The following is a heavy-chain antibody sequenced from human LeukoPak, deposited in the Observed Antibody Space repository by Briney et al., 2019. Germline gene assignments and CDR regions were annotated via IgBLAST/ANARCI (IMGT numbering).Heavy chain of an antibody. V-gene: IGHV1-69*06. CDR1: GGTFSSYA. CDR3: ARGQWLVPEYFQH. Sequence: GASVKVSCKASGGTFSSYAISWVRQAPGQGLEWMGRIIPIFGTANYAQKFQGRVTITADKFTSTAHMELSSLRSEDTAVYYCARGQWLVPEYFQHWGQGTLVTVSS. D-gene: IGHD6-19*01. CDR2: IIPIFGTA. J-gene: IGHJ1*01.